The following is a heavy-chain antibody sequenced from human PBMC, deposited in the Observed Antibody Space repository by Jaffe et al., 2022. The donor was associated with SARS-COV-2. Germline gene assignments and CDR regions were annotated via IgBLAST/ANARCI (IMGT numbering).Heavy chain of an antibody. CDR2: IYTSGST. J-gene: IGHJ6*02. D-gene: IGHD6-13*01. Sequence: QVQLQESGPGLVKPSQTLSLTCTVSGGSISSGSYYWSWIRQPAGKGLEWIGRIYTSGSTNYNPSLKSRVTISVDTSKNQFSLKLSSVTAADTAVYYCARDLSRSSSWYRGGYYYGMDVWGQGTTVTVSS. V-gene: IGHV4-61*02. CDR1: GGSISSGSYY. CDR3: ARDLSRSSSWYRGGYYYGMDV.